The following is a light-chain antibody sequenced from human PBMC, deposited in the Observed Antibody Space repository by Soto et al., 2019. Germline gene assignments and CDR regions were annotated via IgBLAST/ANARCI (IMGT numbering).Light chain of an antibody. V-gene: IGKV3-15*01. CDR2: GSS. J-gene: IGKJ1*01. Sequence: EIVMTQSPATLSVSPGERATLSCRASQSVSSNLAWYQQKPGQAPRLLIYGSSTRATGIPPQFSGSGSGTEFTLTISRRQYENFAVYYCQQYSYWPQTFGQGTKVEIK. CDR3: QQYSYWPQT. CDR1: QSVSSN.